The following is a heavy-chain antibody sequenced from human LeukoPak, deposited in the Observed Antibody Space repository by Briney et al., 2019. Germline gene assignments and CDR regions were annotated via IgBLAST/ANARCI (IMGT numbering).Heavy chain of an antibody. CDR1: GYTFTSYG. V-gene: IGHV1-18*01. J-gene: IGHJ4*02. D-gene: IGHD3-16*01. CDR3: ATGEVWADFDY. CDR2: INAGNGNT. Sequence: ASVKVSCTSSGYTFTSYGISWVRQAPGQGLEWMGWINAGNGNTKYSQKFQGRVTITRDTSASTAYMELSSLRSEDTAVYYCATGEVWADFDYWGQGTLVTVSS.